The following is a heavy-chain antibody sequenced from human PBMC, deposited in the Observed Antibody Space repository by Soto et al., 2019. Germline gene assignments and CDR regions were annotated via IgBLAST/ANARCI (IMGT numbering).Heavy chain of an antibody. V-gene: IGHV1-8*01. J-gene: IGHJ4*02. D-gene: IGHD4-17*01. Sequence: ASVKVSCKASGYTFTSYDINWVRQATGQGLEWMGWMNPNSGNTGYAQKFQGRVTMTRNTSISTAYMELSSLRSEDTAVYYCARLYGEGYYFDYWGQGTLVTVSS. CDR2: MNPNSGNT. CDR1: GYTFTSYD. CDR3: ARLYGEGYYFDY.